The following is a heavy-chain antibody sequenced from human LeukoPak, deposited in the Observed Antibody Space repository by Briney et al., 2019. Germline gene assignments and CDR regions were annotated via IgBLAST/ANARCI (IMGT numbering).Heavy chain of an antibody. Sequence: GGSLRLSCAASGFSFSTYWMSWVRQAPGKGLEWLANIKQDGSRKYYVDSVKDRFTISRDNAKNSLYLQLDSLRADDTAVYHCARDHDSNWYPYHDYWGQGTPVTVSS. J-gene: IGHJ4*02. V-gene: IGHV3-7*03. CDR1: GFSFSTYW. CDR3: ARDHDSNWYPYHDY. D-gene: IGHD6-13*01. CDR2: IKQDGSRK.